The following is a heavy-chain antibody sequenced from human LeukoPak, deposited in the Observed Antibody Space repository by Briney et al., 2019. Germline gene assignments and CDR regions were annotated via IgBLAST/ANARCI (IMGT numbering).Heavy chain of an antibody. D-gene: IGHD1-26*01. V-gene: IGHV1-46*01. CDR3: ARGSIVGAKTLGFGAFDI. CDR2: INPSGGSR. Sequence: ASVKVSCKASGYTFTSYYMHWVRQAPGQGLEWMGIINPSGGSRSYAQKFQGRVTMTRDTSTSTDYMELSSLRSEDTAVYYCARGSIVGAKTLGFGAFDIWGQGTMVTVSS. CDR1: GYTFTSYY. J-gene: IGHJ3*02.